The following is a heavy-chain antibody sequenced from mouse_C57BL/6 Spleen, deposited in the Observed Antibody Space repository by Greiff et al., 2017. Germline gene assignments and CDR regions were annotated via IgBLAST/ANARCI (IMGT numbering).Heavy chain of an antibody. J-gene: IGHJ1*03. V-gene: IGHV1-64*01. Sequence: QVQLQQPGAELVKPGASVKLSCKASGYTFTSYWMHWVKQRPGQGLEWIGMIHPNSGSTNYNEKFKSKATLTVDKSSSTAYMQLSSLTSEDSAVYYCARGGYGYDGSYWYFDVWGTGTTVTVSS. D-gene: IGHD2-2*01. CDR3: ARGGYGYDGSYWYFDV. CDR1: GYTFTSYW. CDR2: IHPNSGST.